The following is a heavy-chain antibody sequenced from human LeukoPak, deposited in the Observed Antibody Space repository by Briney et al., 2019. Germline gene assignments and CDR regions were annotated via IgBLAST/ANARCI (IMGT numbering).Heavy chain of an antibody. CDR2: INHSGST. V-gene: IGHV4-34*01. D-gene: IGHD5-18*01. Sequence: SETLSLTCAVYGESFSGYYWSCIRQAPGKGLEWIGEINHSGSTNQNPSLKSRVTISVDTTKNQFSLKLSSVTAADSAVYYCTRGAEQLSSYGMDVWGKGTTVTVSS. J-gene: IGHJ6*04. CDR3: TRGAEQLSSYGMDV. CDR1: GESFSGYY.